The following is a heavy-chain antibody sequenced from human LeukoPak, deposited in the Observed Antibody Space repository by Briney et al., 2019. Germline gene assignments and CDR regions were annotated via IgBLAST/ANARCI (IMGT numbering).Heavy chain of an antibody. Sequence: PGGSLRHSCAPSGFTLSSYWIHSVCQAPRKGVGWVSRINSDGSSTSYEDSVKGRFTISRDNAKNTLYLQMNSLRAEDTAVYYCATLRAYSPSMDVWGQGTTVTVSS. CDR3: ATLRAYSPSMDV. D-gene: IGHD5-12*01. CDR2: INSDGSST. V-gene: IGHV3-74*01. CDR1: GFTLSSYW. J-gene: IGHJ6*02.